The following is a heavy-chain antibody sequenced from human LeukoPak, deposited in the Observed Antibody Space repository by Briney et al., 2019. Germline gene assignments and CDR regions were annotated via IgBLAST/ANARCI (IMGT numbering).Heavy chain of an antibody. CDR2: IIPIFGTA. CDR3: ARGTGYCSSTSCPMDY. V-gene: IGHV1-69*13. D-gene: IGHD2-2*01. J-gene: IGHJ4*02. Sequence: SVKVSCKASGGTFSSYAISWVRRAPGQGLEWMGGIIPIFGTANYAQKFQGRVTITADESTSTAYMELSSLRSEDTAVYYCARGTGYCSSTSCPMDYWGQGTLVTVSS. CDR1: GGTFSSYA.